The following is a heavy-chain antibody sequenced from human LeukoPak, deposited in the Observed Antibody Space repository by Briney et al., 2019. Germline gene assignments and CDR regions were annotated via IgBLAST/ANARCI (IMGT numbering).Heavy chain of an antibody. D-gene: IGHD5-24*01. Sequence: SETLSLTCTVSGGSISSSSYYWGWIRQPPGKGLEWIGSIYYSGSTYYNPSLKSRVTISVDTSKNQFSLKLSSVTAADTAVYYCAREWLQPRPFDYWGQGTLVTVSS. CDR2: IYYSGST. J-gene: IGHJ4*02. CDR1: GGSISSSSYY. CDR3: AREWLQPRPFDY. V-gene: IGHV4-39*07.